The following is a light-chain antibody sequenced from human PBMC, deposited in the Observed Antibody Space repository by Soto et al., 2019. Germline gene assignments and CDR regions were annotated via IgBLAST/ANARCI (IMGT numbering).Light chain of an antibody. CDR3: QTWGTGFQF. CDR1: SSDVGAYDR. Sequence: QSVLTQPPSASGSPGQSVTISCTGTSSDVGAYDRVSWYQQHPGKPPKLIIYAVTDRTSGVPDRFSGSKSGNTASLTVSGLQAEDEADYYCQTWGTGFQFFGGGTKLTVL. J-gene: IGLJ2*01. CDR2: AVT. V-gene: IGLV2-8*01.